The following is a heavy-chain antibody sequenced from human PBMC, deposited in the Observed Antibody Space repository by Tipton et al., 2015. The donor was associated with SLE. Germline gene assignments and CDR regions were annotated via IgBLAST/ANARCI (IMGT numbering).Heavy chain of an antibody. CDR1: GGSISSGSYY. Sequence: TLSLTCTVSGGSISSGSYYWSWIRQPAGKGLEWIGHIYTSGSTNYNPSLQSRVTISVDTSKNQFSLKLSSVTAADTAVYYCARDNWNDDENGMDVWGQGTTVTVSS. CDR2: IYTSGST. V-gene: IGHV4-61*09. J-gene: IGHJ6*02. CDR3: ARDNWNDDENGMDV. D-gene: IGHD1-20*01.